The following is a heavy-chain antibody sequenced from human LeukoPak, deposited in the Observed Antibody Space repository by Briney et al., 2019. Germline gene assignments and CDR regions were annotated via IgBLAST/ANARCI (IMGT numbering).Heavy chain of an antibody. D-gene: IGHD6-13*01. CDR2: IYYSGST. CDR1: GGSISSGVYY. CDR3: ARGYSSSWSPPFDY. Sequence: SETLSLTCTVSGGSISSGVYYWGWIRQPPGKGLEWIGSIYYSGSTYYNPSLKSRVTISVDTSKNQFSLKLSSVTAADTAVYYCARGYSSSWSPPFDYWGQGTLVTVSS. V-gene: IGHV4-39*07. J-gene: IGHJ4*02.